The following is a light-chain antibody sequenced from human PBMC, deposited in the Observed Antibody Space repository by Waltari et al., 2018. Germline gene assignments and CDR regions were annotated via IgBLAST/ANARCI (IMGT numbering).Light chain of an antibody. CDR1: QSVTNY. CDR2: GAS. CDR3: QQYDSSPPT. Sequence: EIVLTQSPATLSLSPGERATLSCRASQSVTNYLAWYQQKPGQAPRFLISGASSRATGIPDRFSGSGSATDFTLTISRLEPEDFAVYYCQQYDSSPPTFGGGTKVEIK. V-gene: IGKV3-20*01. J-gene: IGKJ4*01.